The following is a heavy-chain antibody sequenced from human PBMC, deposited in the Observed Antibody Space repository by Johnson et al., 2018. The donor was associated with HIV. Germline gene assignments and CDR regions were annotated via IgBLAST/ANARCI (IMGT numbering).Heavy chain of an antibody. CDR2: ILYDGSDK. CDR3: AKDRSRLHDAFDI. J-gene: IGHJ3*02. Sequence: QVQLVESGGGVVQPWRSLRLSCAASGFTFSSYAMHWVRLAPGKGLEWVAVILYDGSDKYYADSVQGRFTISRDNSKNTLYLQMNTLGAEDTAVYYCAKDRSRLHDAFDIWGQGTMVTVSS. V-gene: IGHV3-30*04. D-gene: IGHD5-24*01. CDR1: GFTFSSYA.